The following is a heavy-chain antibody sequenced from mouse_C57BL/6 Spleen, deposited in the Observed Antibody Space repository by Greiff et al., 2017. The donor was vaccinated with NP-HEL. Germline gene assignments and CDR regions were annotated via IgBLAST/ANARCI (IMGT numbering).Heavy chain of an antibody. V-gene: IGHV1-18*01. CDR1: GYTFTDYN. CDR2: INPNNGGT. CDR3: ARGGLPYAMDY. D-gene: IGHD2-2*01. Sequence: VQLKESGPELVKPGASVKIPCKASGYTFTDYNMDWVKQSHGKSLEWIGDINPNNGGTIYNQKFKGKATLTVDKSSSTAYMELRSLTSEDTAVYYCARGGLPYAMDYWGQGTSVTVSS. J-gene: IGHJ4*01.